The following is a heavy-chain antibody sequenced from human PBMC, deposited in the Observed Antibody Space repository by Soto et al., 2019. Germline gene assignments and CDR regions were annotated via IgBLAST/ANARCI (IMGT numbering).Heavy chain of an antibody. CDR1: GFTFNTYG. D-gene: IGHD3-16*01. CDR3: VKGATGGPRGYFDL. V-gene: IGHV3-30*18. CDR2: TSYDGSNK. J-gene: IGHJ2*01. Sequence: QVQLVESGAGVVQPGRSLRLSCAASGFTFNTYGMHWVRQAPGKGLEWVAVTSYDGSNKYYADSVKGRFTISRDNAKNTLYVEMNSLRAEDTAVYYCVKGATGGPRGYFDLWGRGTLVTVSS.